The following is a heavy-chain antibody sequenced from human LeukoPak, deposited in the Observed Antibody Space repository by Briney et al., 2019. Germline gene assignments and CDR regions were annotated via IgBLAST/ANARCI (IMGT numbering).Heavy chain of an antibody. J-gene: IGHJ4*02. Sequence: SETLSLTCTDSGGSTSSGGYWSWIRQHPEMGRKGIGYIHYTGNTYYNPSLKGRVSMTVDTSKNQFSLKLSSVTAADTVVYYCARHSYYDSSGYYPLGYWGQGTLVTVSS. CDR3: ARHSYYDSSGYYPLGY. CDR1: GGSTSSGGY. D-gene: IGHD3-22*01. V-gene: IGHV4-31*03. CDR2: IHYTGNT.